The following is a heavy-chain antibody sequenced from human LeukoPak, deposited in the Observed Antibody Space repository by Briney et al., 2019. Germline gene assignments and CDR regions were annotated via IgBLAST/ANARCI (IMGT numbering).Heavy chain of an antibody. D-gene: IGHD6-13*01. CDR2: ISGNGGST. J-gene: IGHJ4*02. V-gene: IGHV3-23*01. Sequence: GGSLRLSCAASGFTFNSYAMTWVRQAPGKGLEWVSSISGNGGSTYYTDSVKGRFTISRDNSKNTLYLQMNSLRAEDTAVYYCAKSRSIAAFDYWGQGTLVTVSS. CDR1: GFTFNSYA. CDR3: AKSRSIAAFDY.